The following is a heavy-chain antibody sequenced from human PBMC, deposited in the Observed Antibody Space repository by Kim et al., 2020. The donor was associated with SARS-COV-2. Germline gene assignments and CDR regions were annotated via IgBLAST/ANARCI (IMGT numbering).Heavy chain of an antibody. CDR2: ISASGDVK. J-gene: IGHJ4*02. CDR3: AREETDCGGDCFLY. D-gene: IGHD2-21*02. CDR1: GFTFTRYD. V-gene: IGHV3-48*03. Sequence: GGSLRLSCEVSGFTFTRYDINWVRQAPGKGPEWVSYISASGDVKYYAESVRGRFTVSRDTAKKSLYLLMNSLRAEDSAVYYCAREETDCGGDCFLYLGQG.